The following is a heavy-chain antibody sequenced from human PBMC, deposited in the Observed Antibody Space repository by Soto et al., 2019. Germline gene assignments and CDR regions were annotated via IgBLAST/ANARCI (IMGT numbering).Heavy chain of an antibody. V-gene: IGHV4-34*01. J-gene: IGHJ4*02. Sequence: SETLSLTCAVYGGSFSGYYWSWIRQPPGKGLEWIGEINHSGSTNYNPSLKSRVTISVDTSKNQFSLKLSSVTAADTAVYYCARRILGYCSGGSCYAYDYWGQGTLVTVSS. CDR2: INHSGST. D-gene: IGHD2-15*01. CDR3: ARRILGYCSGGSCYAYDY. CDR1: GGSFSGYY.